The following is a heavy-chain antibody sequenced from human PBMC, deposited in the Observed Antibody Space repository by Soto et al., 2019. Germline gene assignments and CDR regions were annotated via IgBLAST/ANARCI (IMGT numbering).Heavy chain of an antibody. CDR3: ARDPNTMGGRCWANNRFDS. Sequence: QVQLVESGGGVVQPGRSLRLSCAASGFPFGTYPMHWVRQAPGKGLEWVAIISNDGSGKFYADSEKGRFSISRDNAENTLFLETNGLTADDTAVYYCARDPNTMGGRCWANNRFDSWGQGTLVTVSS. V-gene: IGHV3-30-3*01. CDR1: GFPFGTYP. D-gene: IGHD3-10*01. J-gene: IGHJ5*01. CDR2: ISNDGSGK.